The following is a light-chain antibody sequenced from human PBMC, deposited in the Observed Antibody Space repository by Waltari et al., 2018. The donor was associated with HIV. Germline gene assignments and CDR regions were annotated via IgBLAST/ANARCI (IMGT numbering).Light chain of an antibody. CDR2: DVT. CDR3: AAWDDSLSGQWV. CDR1: SRDIGIYNY. V-gene: IGLV2-11*01. Sequence: QSALTQPRSVSGSPGHSVTISCTGTSRDIGIYNYVSWYQQHPGKAPKLLISDVTRRPSGVPDRFSGSKSGNTASLTISGLRSEDEADYYCAAWDDSLSGQWVFGGGTKLTVL. J-gene: IGLJ3*02.